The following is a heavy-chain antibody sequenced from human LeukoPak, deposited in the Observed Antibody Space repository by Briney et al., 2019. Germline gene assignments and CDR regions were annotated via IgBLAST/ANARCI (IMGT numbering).Heavy chain of an antibody. J-gene: IGHJ5*02. CDR1: GYTFTGYY. V-gene: IGHV3-30*04. CDR2: IQNDGNDK. CDR3: ARAVTWIDP. Sequence: SCKASGYTFTGYYMHWVRQAPGKGLEWVAFIQNDGNDKYYADSVKGRFTVSRDNSKNTLDLQMNGLRAEDTAVYYCARAVTWIDPWGQGTLVTVSS.